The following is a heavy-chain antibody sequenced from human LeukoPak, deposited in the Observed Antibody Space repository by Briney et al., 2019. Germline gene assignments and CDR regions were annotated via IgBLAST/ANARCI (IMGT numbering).Heavy chain of an antibody. D-gene: IGHD6-19*01. CDR3: ARDLGTVAGTFDY. V-gene: IGHV3-7*01. J-gene: IGHJ4*02. CDR2: IKEDGSEK. Sequence: GGSLRLSCAASGFILSNYWMTWVRQSPGKGLEWVANIKEDGSEKYYVDSVKGRFTISRDNAKSSLYLQMNSLRAEDTAVYYCARDLGTVAGTFDYWGQGTLVTVSS. CDR1: GFILSNYW.